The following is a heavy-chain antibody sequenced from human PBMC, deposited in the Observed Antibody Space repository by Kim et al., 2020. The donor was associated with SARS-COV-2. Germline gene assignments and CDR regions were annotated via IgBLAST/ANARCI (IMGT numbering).Heavy chain of an antibody. V-gene: IGHV3-7*03. CDR1: GFTFNGYW. J-gene: IGHJ4*02. CDR2: IKQDGSEK. CDR3: ARIFRYCGGDCTYYFDY. Sequence: GGSLRLSCAASGFTFNGYWMSWVRQAPGKGLEWVANIKQDGSEKYYVDSEKGRFTISRDNARNSLYLQMDRLRAEDTAVYYCARIFRYCGGDCTYYFDYWGQGALVTVSS. D-gene: IGHD2-21*01.